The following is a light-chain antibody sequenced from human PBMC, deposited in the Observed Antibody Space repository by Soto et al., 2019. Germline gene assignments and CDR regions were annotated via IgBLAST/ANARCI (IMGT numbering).Light chain of an antibody. J-gene: IGLJ2*01. CDR2: GVS. Sequence: QSALTQPASVSGSPGQSITIPCTGTSSDIGDYNYVSWYQQHPGKAPKLMISGVSNRPSVVSTRFSGSKSGNTASLTISGLQAEDEADYYCSSYTSTNTVIFGGGTKLTVL. V-gene: IGLV2-14*01. CDR1: SSDIGDYNY. CDR3: SSYTSTNTVI.